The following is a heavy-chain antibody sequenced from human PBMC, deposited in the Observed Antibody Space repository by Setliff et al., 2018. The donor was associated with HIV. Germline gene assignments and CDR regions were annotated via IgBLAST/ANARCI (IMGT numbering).Heavy chain of an antibody. CDR2: IKQDGSDM. J-gene: IGHJ4*02. Sequence: GGSLRLSCVASGLPFYNYWMTWLRRAPGRGREWVANIKQDGSDMHYIESVKGRFTIFRDNAKNSVFLQMNSLRAEDTGVYYCATQWPVGYWGQGTPVTVSS. D-gene: IGHD6-19*01. CDR3: ATQWPVGY. V-gene: IGHV3-7*01. CDR1: GLPFYNYW.